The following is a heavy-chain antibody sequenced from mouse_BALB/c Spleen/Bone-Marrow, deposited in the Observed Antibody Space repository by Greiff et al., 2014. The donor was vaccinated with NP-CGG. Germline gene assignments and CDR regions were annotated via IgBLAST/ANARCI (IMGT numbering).Heavy chain of an antibody. D-gene: IGHD1-1*01. CDR1: GFNIKDTY. V-gene: IGHV14-3*02. J-gene: IGHJ3*01. CDR2: IDPANGNT. CDR3: ASYYYGSSTFAY. Sequence: VQLKQSGAELVKPGASVKLSFTASGFNIKDTYMHWGKQRPEQGLEWIGRIDPANGNTKYDPKFQGKATITADTSSNTAYLQLSSLTSEDTAVYYCASYYYGSSTFAYWGQGTLVTVSA.